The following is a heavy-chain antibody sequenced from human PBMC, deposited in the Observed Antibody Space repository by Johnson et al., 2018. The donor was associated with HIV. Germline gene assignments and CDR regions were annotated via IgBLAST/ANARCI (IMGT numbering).Heavy chain of an antibody. CDR1: GFTFDDHD. CDR3: AKDRQFLEWYDAFDI. D-gene: IGHD3-3*01. J-gene: IGHJ3*02. CDR2: ISWNSGSI. V-gene: IGHV3-9*01. Sequence: VQLVESGGGSVKSGGSLRVSCAASGFTFDDHDMNWVRQVPGKGLEWVSGISWNSGSIGYADSVRGRFTISRDNSKKKLYLQMSSLRAEDTALYYCAKDRQFLEWYDAFDIWGQGTMVTVSS.